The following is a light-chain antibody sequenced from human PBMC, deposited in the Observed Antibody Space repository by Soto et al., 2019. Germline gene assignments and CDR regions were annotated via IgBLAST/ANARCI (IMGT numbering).Light chain of an antibody. Sequence: QSVLTQPASVSGSPGQSITISCTGTSSDVGGYNYVSWYQQHPGKAPKLMIYEVNKRPSGVSNRFSGSKSGSTASLTISGLQAEDEDDYDCSSYTSSSTLGVFGTGTKVTVL. V-gene: IGLV2-14*01. CDR1: SSDVGGYNY. CDR3: SSYTSSSTLGV. J-gene: IGLJ1*01. CDR2: EVN.